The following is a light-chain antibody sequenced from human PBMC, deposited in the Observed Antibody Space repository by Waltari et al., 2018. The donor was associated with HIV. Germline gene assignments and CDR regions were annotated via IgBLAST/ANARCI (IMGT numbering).Light chain of an antibody. CDR2: DAS. V-gene: IGKV3-11*01. CDR1: QSISSN. Sequence: EIVLTQSPGTLSLSPGERATLSCRASQSISSNLAWYQQKPGQAPRLLIYDASNRATGIPVRFSGSGSGTDFTLTISSLEPEDFAVYYCQQRDNWPPLATFGPGTKVDI. CDR3: QQRDNWPPLAT. J-gene: IGKJ3*01.